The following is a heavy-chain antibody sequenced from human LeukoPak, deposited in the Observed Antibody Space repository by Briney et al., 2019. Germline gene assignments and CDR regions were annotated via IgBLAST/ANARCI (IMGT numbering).Heavy chain of an antibody. CDR1: GFTFSNAW. D-gene: IGHD3-3*01. J-gene: IGHJ4*02. Sequence: GGSLRLSCAASGFTFSNAWTSWVRQAPGKGLEWVGRIKSKTDGGTTDYAATVKGRLSIARDDSKKTLYLQMNSMKTEETAVYYCTIGAHYDFWSGYFGFDYWGQGTLVTVSS. V-gene: IGHV3-15*01. CDR3: TIGAHYDFWSGYFGFDY. CDR2: IKSKTDGGTT.